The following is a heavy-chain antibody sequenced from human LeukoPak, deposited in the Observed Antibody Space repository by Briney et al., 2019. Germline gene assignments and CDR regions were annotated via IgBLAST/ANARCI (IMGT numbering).Heavy chain of an antibody. CDR2: ISAYNGNT. Sequence: ASVKVSCKASGYTFTSYGISWVRQAPGQGLEWMGWISAYNGNTNYAQKLQGRVTMTTDTSTSTAYMELRSLRSDDTAVYYCASQGYYSSSWYRGDAFDIWGQGTMVTVSS. CDR3: ASQGYYSSSWYRGDAFDI. D-gene: IGHD6-13*01. CDR1: GYTFTSYG. J-gene: IGHJ3*02. V-gene: IGHV1-18*01.